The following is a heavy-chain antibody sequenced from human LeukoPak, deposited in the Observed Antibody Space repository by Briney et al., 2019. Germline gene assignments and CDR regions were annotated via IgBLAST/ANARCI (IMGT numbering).Heavy chain of an antibody. CDR1: GFTFSSYA. CDR2: ISYDGSNK. Sequence: PGGSLRLSCAASGFTFSSYAMHWVRQAPGKGLEWVAVISYDGSNKYYADSVKGRFTISRDNSKNTLYLQMNSLRAEDTAVYYCARSSADYWGQGTLVTASS. V-gene: IGHV3-30-3*01. D-gene: IGHD3-10*01. CDR3: ARSSADY. J-gene: IGHJ4*02.